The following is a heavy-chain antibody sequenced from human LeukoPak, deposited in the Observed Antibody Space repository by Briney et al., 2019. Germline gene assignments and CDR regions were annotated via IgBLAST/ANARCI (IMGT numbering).Heavy chain of an antibody. CDR1: GFIFTSYW. D-gene: IGHD4-17*01. J-gene: IGHJ4*02. Sequence: GGSLRLSCAASGFIFTSYWMTWVRQAPGKGGEGVANIQQVGTATYYVDSVHGRFTISRANAKNSLYLQMTSLRVEDTAVYYCARGGAMTTVTTYWGQGTLVTVSS. CDR3: ARGGAMTTVTTY. CDR2: IQQVGTAT. V-gene: IGHV3-7*05.